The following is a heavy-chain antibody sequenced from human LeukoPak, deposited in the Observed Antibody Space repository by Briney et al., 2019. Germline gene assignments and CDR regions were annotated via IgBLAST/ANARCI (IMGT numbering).Heavy chain of an antibody. CDR3: ATTGIASRWFDP. J-gene: IGHJ5*02. CDR1: GGSISSSSYY. D-gene: IGHD2-15*01. Sequence: SETLSLTCTVSGGSISSSSYYWGWIRQPPGKGLEWIGSIYYSGSTYYNPSLKSRVTISVDTSKNQFSLKLSSVTAADTAVYYCATTGIASRWFDPWGQGTLVTVSS. CDR2: IYYSGST. V-gene: IGHV4-39*01.